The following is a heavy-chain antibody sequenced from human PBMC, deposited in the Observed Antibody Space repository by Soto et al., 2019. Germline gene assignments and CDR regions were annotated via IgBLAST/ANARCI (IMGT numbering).Heavy chain of an antibody. J-gene: IGHJ4*02. CDR3: ARHGHHELDHSFDY. Sequence: SETLSLTCTVSGGSINSYYWSWIRQPPGKGLEWIGYMYYSGSTNYSPSLKSRVTISVDTSKNQFSLKLNSVTAADTAVYYCARHGHHELDHSFDYWGQGALVTSPQ. CDR2: MYYSGST. CDR1: GGSINSYY. V-gene: IGHV4-59*08. D-gene: IGHD4-4*01.